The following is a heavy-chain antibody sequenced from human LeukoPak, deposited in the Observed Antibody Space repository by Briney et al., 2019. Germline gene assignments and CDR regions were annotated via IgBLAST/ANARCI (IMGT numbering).Heavy chain of an antibody. J-gene: IGHJ4*02. D-gene: IGHD3-10*01. CDR1: GFTFDDYA. V-gene: IGHV3-9*01. Sequence: PGGSLRLSCAASGFTFDDYAMHWVRQAPGKGLEWVSGISWNSGSIGYADSVKGRFTISRDNAKNSLYLQMNSLRAEDTALYYCARGRNYYGSGSYEYWGQGIQVTVSS. CDR2: ISWNSGSI. CDR3: ARGRNYYGSGSYEY.